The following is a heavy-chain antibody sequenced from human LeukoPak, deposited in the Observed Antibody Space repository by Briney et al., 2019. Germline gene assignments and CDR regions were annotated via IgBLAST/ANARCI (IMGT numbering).Heavy chain of an antibody. CDR3: ARGVFYSSDYSNCFDP. Sequence: GGSLRLSCAASGFSFSNYEMNWVRQAPGKGLEWVSYISSSASTIYYADSVKGRLTISRDNAKNSLYLQMNSLRAEDTAVYYCARGVFYSSDYSNCFDPWGQGTLVTVSS. CDR1: GFSFSNYE. J-gene: IGHJ5*02. V-gene: IGHV3-48*03. D-gene: IGHD6-19*01. CDR2: ISSSASTI.